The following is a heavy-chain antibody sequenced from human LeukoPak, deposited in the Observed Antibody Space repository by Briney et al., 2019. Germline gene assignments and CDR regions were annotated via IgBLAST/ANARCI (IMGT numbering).Heavy chain of an antibody. J-gene: IGHJ3*02. CDR2: ISGSGGST. V-gene: IGHV3-23*01. D-gene: IGHD3-22*01. Sequence: GGSLRLSCAASGFTASSNYMSWVRQAPGKGLEWVSAISGSGGSTYYADSVKGRFTISRDNSKNTLYLQMNSLRAEDTAVYYCAKVGYYDSSVGAFDIWGQGTMVTVSS. CDR1: GFTASSNY. CDR3: AKVGYYDSSVGAFDI.